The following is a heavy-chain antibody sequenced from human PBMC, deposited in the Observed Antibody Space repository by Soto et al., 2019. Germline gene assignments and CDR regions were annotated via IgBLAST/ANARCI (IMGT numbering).Heavy chain of an antibody. Sequence: SETLSLTCAVYGGSFSGYYWSWIRQPPGKGLEWIGEINHSGSTNYNPSLKSRVTISVDTSKNQFSLKLSSVTAADTAVYYCARGRGQDYDILTGYYNCYFDYWGQGTLVTVSS. CDR1: GGSFSGYY. CDR2: INHSGST. D-gene: IGHD3-9*01. CDR3: ARGRGQDYDILTGYYNCYFDY. V-gene: IGHV4-34*01. J-gene: IGHJ4*02.